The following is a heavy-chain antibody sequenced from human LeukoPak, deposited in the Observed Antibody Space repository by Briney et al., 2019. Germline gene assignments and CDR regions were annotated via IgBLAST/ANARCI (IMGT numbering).Heavy chain of an antibody. CDR3: ARGYSSSWYDYYYYMDV. CDR2: VYHSGST. V-gene: IGHV4-4*02. Sequence: PSGTLSLACAVSGGSISSSNWWSWVRQPPGKGLEWIGEVYHSGSTNYNPSLKSRVTISVDTSKSQFSLKLSSVTAADTAVYYCARGYSSSWYDYYYYMDVWGKGTTVTVSS. D-gene: IGHD6-13*01. CDR1: GGSISSSNW. J-gene: IGHJ6*03.